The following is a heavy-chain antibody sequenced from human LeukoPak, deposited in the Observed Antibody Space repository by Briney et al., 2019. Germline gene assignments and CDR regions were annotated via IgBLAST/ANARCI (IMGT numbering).Heavy chain of an antibody. Sequence: SETLSLTCAVSGYSISSGYYWGWIRQPPGKGLEWIGSIYHSGSTYYNPSLKSRVTISVDTSKNQFSLKLSSVTAADTAVYYCARQWEALRVRVVITNWFDPWGQGTLVTVSS. CDR1: GYSISSGYY. CDR3: ARQWEALRVRVVITNWFDP. CDR2: IYHSGST. V-gene: IGHV4-38-2*01. J-gene: IGHJ5*02. D-gene: IGHD3-10*01.